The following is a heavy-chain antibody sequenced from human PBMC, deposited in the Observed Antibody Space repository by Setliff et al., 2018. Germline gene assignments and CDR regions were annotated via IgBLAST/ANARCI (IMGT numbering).Heavy chain of an antibody. V-gene: IGHV3-74*01. D-gene: IGHD2-15*01. J-gene: IGHJ4*02. CDR3: ARTCSGSGCYAGLES. CDR1: RLIFNDYA. CDR2: INSDGSST. Sequence: GGFLRLSCAASRLIFNDYAMHCVRRGPGKGLHWVSSINSDGSSTSYADSVKGRFTISRDNSKNTLYLQMNSLRPEDTAVYYCARTCSGSGCYAGLESWGQGTPVTVSS.